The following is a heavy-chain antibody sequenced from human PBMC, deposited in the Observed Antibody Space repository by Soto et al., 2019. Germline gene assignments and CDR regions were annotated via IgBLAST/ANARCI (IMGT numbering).Heavy chain of an antibody. CDR1: GFTFSDYY. J-gene: IGHJ5*02. Sequence: PVGSLRLSCAASGFTFSDYYMSWIRQAPGKGLEWVSYISSSGSTIYYADSVKGRFTISRDNAKNSLYLQMNSLRAEDTAVYYCARDGLYCSGGSCYKNWFDPWGQGTLVTVSS. CDR3: ARDGLYCSGGSCYKNWFDP. D-gene: IGHD2-15*01. V-gene: IGHV3-11*01. CDR2: ISSSGSTI.